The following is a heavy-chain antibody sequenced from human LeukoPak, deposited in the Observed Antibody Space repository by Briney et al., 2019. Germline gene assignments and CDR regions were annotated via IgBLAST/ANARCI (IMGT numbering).Heavy chain of an antibody. CDR1: GGSFSGYY. Sequence: PSETLSLTCAVYGGSFSGYYWSWIRQPPGKGLEWIGEINHSGSTNYNPSLKSRVTISVDTSKNQFSLKLSSVTAADTAVYYCARVLRKRGRYFDHWGQGTLVTVSS. CDR2: INHSGST. CDR3: ARVLRKRGRYFDH. J-gene: IGHJ4*02. V-gene: IGHV4-34*01. D-gene: IGHD2-15*01.